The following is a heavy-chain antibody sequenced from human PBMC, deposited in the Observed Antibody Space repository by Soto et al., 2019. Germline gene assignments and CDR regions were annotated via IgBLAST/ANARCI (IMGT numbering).Heavy chain of an antibody. V-gene: IGHV4-61*01. D-gene: IGHD4-17*01. CDR1: GGSVSSGSYY. CDR2: IYYSGST. CDR3: ARESSTVTPYFDY. Sequence: SETLSLTCTVSGGSVSSGSYYWSWIRQPPGKGLEWIGYIYYSGSTNYNPSLKSRVTISVDTSKNQFSLKLSSVTAADTAVYYCARESSTVTPYFDYWGQGTLVTVPQ. J-gene: IGHJ4*02.